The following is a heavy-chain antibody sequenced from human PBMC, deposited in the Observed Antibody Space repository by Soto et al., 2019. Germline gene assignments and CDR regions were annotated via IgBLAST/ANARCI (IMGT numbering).Heavy chain of an antibody. D-gene: IGHD3-3*01. CDR2: IRSKANSYAT. CDR3: TGRKYYDFWSGSLGYYGMDV. J-gene: IGHJ6*02. Sequence: GGSLRLSYAASGFTFSGSAVHWVRQASGKGLEWVGRIRSKANSYATAYAASVKGRFTISRDDSKNTAYLQMNSLKTEDTAVYYCTGRKYYDFWSGSLGYYGMDVWGQGTTVTVSS. CDR1: GFTFSGSA. V-gene: IGHV3-73*01.